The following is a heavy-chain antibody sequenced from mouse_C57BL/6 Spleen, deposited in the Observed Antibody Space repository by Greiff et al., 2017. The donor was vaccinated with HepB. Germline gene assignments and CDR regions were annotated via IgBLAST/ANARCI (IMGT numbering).Heavy chain of an antibody. J-gene: IGHJ2*01. V-gene: IGHV1-81*01. CDR3: AVRDCFDY. CDR2: IYPRSGNT. CDR1: GYTFTSYG. D-gene: IGHD2-14*01. Sequence: QVQLQQSGAELARPGASVKLSCKASGYTFTSYGISWVKQRTGQGLEWIGEIYPRSGNTYYNEKFKGKATLTADKSSSTAYMELRSLTSEDSAVYFFAVRDCFDYWGQGTTLTVSS.